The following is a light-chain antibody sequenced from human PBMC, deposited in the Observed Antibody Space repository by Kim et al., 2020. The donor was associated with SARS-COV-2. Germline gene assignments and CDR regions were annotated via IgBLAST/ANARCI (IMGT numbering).Light chain of an antibody. CDR2: KAS. CDR3: QQYETYWT. J-gene: IGKJ1*01. CDR1: QNIDNW. Sequence: DIQMTQSPSTLSASVGDRVTITCRASQNIDNWLAWYQQKPGKAPKLLTYKASRLHSGVPSRFSGSGSGTEFTLTISSLQPDDFAIYFCQQYETYWTFGLGTKVDIK. V-gene: IGKV1-5*03.